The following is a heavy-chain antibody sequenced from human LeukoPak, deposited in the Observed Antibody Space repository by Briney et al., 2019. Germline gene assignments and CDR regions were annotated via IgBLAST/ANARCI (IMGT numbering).Heavy chain of an antibody. CDR1: GFSVSSDY. CDR2: ISGSGSGGSGSGGST. J-gene: IGHJ4*02. CDR3: AKSGYNRFDY. D-gene: IGHD5-24*01. V-gene: IGHV3-23*01. Sequence: GGSLRLSCVASGFSVSSDYMTWVRQAPGKGLEWVSNISGSGSGGSGSGGSTYYADSVKGRFTISRDNSKNTLYLQMNSLRAEDTAVYYCAKSGYNRFDYWGQGTLVAVSS.